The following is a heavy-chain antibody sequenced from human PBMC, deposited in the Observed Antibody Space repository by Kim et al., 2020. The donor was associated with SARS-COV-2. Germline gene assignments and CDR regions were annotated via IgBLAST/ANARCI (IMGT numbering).Heavy chain of an antibody. CDR3: ARDPRWELRDAFDF. V-gene: IGHV4-39*07. D-gene: IGHD1-26*01. Sequence: SETLSLTCTVSGGSISSSSYYWGWIRQPPGKGLEWIGSIYYSGSTYYNPSLKSRVTISVDTSKNQFSLKLSSVTAADTAVYYCARDPRWELRDAFDFWGQGTMVTVSS. CDR2: IYYSGST. CDR1: GGSISSSSYY. J-gene: IGHJ3*01.